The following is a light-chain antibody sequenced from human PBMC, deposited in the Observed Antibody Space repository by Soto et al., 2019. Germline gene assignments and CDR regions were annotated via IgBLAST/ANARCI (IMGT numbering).Light chain of an antibody. V-gene: IGLV3-21*02. Sequence: SYELTQPPSVSVAPGQTARFTRGGNHIGGKTVHWYQQQPGQAPVVVFYDDGDRPSGIPYRFSGSNSGNTATLTISRVEAGDEADYYCQVWDSSSDYVLFGGGTKLTVL. CDR3: QVWDSSSDYVL. CDR2: DDG. CDR1: HIGGKT. J-gene: IGLJ2*01.